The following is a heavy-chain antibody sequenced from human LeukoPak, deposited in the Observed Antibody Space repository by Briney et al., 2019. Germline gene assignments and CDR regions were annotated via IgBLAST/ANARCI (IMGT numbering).Heavy chain of an antibody. CDR2: FSGSSNYI. CDR3: AVTTTSGPNYFDY. J-gene: IGHJ4*02. CDR1: GFTFSSYS. Sequence: PGGSLRLSCAASGFTFSSYSMNWVRQARGKGLEWVSSFSGSSNYISYADSVKGRFPISSDNAKNSLYLQMNSLRAEDTAVYYCAVTTTSGPNYFDYWGQGTLVTVSS. D-gene: IGHD1-1*01. V-gene: IGHV3-21*01.